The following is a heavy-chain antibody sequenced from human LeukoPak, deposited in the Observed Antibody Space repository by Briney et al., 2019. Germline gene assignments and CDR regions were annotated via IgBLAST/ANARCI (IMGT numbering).Heavy chain of an antibody. Sequence: PSETLSLTCAVSGGSISSSNWWSWVRQPPGRGLEWIAEIYHGGNTNYNPSLKSRVTISVDKSKNQFSLKLSSVTAADTAVYYCARGLGGAYYYYYMDVWGKGTTVTVSS. CDR1: GGSISSSNW. J-gene: IGHJ6*03. V-gene: IGHV4-4*02. CDR3: ARGLGGAYYYYYMDV. D-gene: IGHD1-26*01. CDR2: IYHGGNT.